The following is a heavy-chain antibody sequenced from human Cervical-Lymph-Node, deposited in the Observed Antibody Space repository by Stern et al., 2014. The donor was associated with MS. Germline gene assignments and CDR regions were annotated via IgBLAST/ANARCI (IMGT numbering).Heavy chain of an antibody. CDR3: ARHCAKREQCAFDY. D-gene: IGHD6-19*01. CDR2: IYPGDSDT. Sequence: EQLVQSGAEVKKPGESLKISCKGSGYSFTNYWIGWVRQMPGKGLEWMGIIYPGDSDTRYSPSFQGQVTISAVKSIRTASLQWSSLKASDTAMYYCARHCAKREQCAFDYWGQGTLVTVSS. J-gene: IGHJ4*02. V-gene: IGHV5-51*01. CDR1: GYSFTNYW.